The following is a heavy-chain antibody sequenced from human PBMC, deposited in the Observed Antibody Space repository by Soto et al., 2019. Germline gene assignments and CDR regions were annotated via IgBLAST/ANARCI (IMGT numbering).Heavy chain of an antibody. V-gene: IGHV1-69*02. D-gene: IGHD2-15*01. CDR3: GSAATGYFYMDV. CDR1: GGTFSSYS. J-gene: IGHJ6*03. CDR2: IIPILGVT. Sequence: QVQLVQSGAEVKKPGSSVKVSCKASGGTFSSYSISWVRQAPGQGLEWMGRIIPILGVTNYAQKFQGRVTITADKSTTTAYMELSSLRSEDTAVYYCGSAATGYFYMDVWGKGTTVTVSS.